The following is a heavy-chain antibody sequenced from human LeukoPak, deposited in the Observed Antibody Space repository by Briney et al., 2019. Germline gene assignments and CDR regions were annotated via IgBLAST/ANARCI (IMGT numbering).Heavy chain of an antibody. CDR2: FDPEDGET. Sequence: ASVKVSCKVSGYTLTELSMHWVRQAPGKGLEWMGGFDPEDGETIYAQKFQGRVTMTEDTSTDTAYMELSSLRSEDTAVYYCATDLGGYYDILTGYSYWGQGTLVTVSS. D-gene: IGHD3-9*01. V-gene: IGHV1-24*01. J-gene: IGHJ4*02. CDR1: GYTLTELS. CDR3: ATDLGGYYDILTGYSY.